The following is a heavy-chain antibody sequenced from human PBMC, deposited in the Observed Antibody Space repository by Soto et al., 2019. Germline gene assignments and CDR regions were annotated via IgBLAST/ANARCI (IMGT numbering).Heavy chain of an antibody. Sequence: RDPSTASGFTFRSYGMNRIRKAPGKGLEWVSYISSSSSTIYYADSVKGRFTISRDNAKNSLYVQMNSLRDEDTSVYYWARAEYSSLYYWFDPWGQGTLVTVSS. V-gene: IGHV3-48*02. J-gene: IGHJ5*02. CDR3: ARAEYSSLYYWFDP. D-gene: IGHD6-6*01. CDR1: GFTFRSYG. CDR2: ISSSSSTI.